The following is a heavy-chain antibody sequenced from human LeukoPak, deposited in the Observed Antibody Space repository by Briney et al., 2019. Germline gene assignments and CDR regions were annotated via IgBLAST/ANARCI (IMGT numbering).Heavy chain of an antibody. V-gene: IGHV1-8*01. Sequence: ASVTVSCKASGYTFTSYDINWVRQAPGQGLEWMGWMNPNSGNTGYAQKFQGRVTMTRNTSISTAYMELSSLRSEDTAVYYCARIPGYSYGYAFGYWGQGTLVTVSS. D-gene: IGHD5-18*01. CDR1: GYTFTSYD. CDR3: ARIPGYSYGYAFGY. J-gene: IGHJ4*02. CDR2: MNPNSGNT.